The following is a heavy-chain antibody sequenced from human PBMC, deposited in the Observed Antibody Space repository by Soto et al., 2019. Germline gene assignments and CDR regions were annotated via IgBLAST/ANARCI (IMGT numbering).Heavy chain of an antibody. CDR1: GFTFSSYA. Sequence: PGGSLRLSCAASGFTFSSYAMSWVRQAPGKGLEWVSSISSSSSYIYYADSVKGRFTISRDNAKNSLYLQMNSLRAEDTAVYYCARDMAPNWFDPWGQGTLVTVSS. J-gene: IGHJ5*02. D-gene: IGHD3-10*01. CDR2: ISSSSSYI. CDR3: ARDMAPNWFDP. V-gene: IGHV3-21*01.